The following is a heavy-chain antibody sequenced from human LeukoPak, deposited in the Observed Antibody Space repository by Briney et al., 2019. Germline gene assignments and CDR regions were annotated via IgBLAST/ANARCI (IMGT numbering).Heavy chain of an antibody. CDR3: AKVGSTWPLYYFDY. Sequence: GGSLRLSCAASGFTFSSYAMNWVRQAPGKGLDWVSGVSGSGGSTYYTDSVKGRFTISRDNSKNTLYLQMNSLRPEDTAVYYCAKVGSTWPLYYFDYWGQGTLVTVSS. CDR2: VSGSGGST. CDR1: GFTFSSYA. D-gene: IGHD6-13*01. V-gene: IGHV3-23*01. J-gene: IGHJ4*02.